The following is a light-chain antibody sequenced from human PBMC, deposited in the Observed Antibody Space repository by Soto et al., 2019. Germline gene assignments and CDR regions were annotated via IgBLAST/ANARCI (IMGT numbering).Light chain of an antibody. V-gene: IGLV1-40*01. CDR2: GNS. CDR3: CSYAGSYTYV. CDR1: SSNIGAGYD. J-gene: IGLJ1*01. Sequence: QSVLTQPPSVSGAPGQRVTISCTGSSSNIGAGYDLHWYQQLPGKAPKLLIYGNSNRPSGVPDRFSGSKSGTSASLAITGLQAEDEADYYCCSYAGSYTYVFGTGTKVTVL.